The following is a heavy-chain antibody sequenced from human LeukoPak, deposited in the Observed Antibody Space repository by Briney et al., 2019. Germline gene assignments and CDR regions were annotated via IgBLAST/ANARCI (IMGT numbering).Heavy chain of an antibody. Sequence: ASVKISCKASGYSFTSYGISWVRQAPGQGLEWMGWISTYAGNTNYPQKVKDRVTMTTDSSTSTAYMGLRSVRSDDTAVYYCAKLGAIVGYSPIENWGQGTLVSVSS. CDR3: AKLGAIVGYSPIEN. J-gene: IGHJ1*01. CDR2: ISTYAGNT. CDR1: GYSFTSYG. D-gene: IGHD3-16*01. V-gene: IGHV1-18*04.